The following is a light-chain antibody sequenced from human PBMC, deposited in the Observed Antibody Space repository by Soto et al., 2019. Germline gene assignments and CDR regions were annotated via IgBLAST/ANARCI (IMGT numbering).Light chain of an antibody. CDR2: GAS. J-gene: IGKJ1*01. CDR3: QQHNNWPRT. Sequence: EIVMTQSPATLSVSPGEGATLSCRASQSVSSKLAWYQQKPGQAPRLLIYGASSRATGIPDRFSGSGSGTDFTLTISSLEPEDFAVYYCQQHNNWPRTFGQGTKVDIK. V-gene: IGKV3D-15*01. CDR1: QSVSSK.